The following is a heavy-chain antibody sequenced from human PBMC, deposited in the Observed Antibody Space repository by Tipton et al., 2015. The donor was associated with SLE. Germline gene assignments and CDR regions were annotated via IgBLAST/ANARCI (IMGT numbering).Heavy chain of an antibody. D-gene: IGHD3-16*02. CDR1: GASISRGSYY. J-gene: IGHJ1*01. V-gene: IGHV4-61*09. CDR3: ARSEGFQLLFQFLEH. Sequence: TLSLTCSVSGASISRGSYYWTWVRQPAGKGLEWIGHVYTGGATTYNPSLESRVTISLDTSKNHFSLYLTSVTAADTAVYYCARSEGFQLLFQFLEHWGQGTPVTFSS. CDR2: VYTGGAT.